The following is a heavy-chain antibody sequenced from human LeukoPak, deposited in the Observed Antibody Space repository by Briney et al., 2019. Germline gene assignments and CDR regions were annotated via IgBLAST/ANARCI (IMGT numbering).Heavy chain of an antibody. CDR3: AKDRLKYNWNDVMDY. Sequence: GGSLRLSCAASGFTFRNSAMSRVRQAPGKGLEWVAVISYDGSNKYYADSVKGRFTISRDNSKNTLYLQMNSLRAEDTAVYYCAKDRLKYNWNDVMDYWGQGTLVTVSS. J-gene: IGHJ4*02. CDR2: ISYDGSNK. V-gene: IGHV3-30*18. CDR1: GFTFRNSA. D-gene: IGHD1-20*01.